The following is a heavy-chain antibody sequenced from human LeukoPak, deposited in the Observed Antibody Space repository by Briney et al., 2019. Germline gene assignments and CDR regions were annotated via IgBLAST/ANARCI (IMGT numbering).Heavy chain of an antibody. D-gene: IGHD3-10*01. CDR1: GGSISSGDYY. CDR3: ARDQGLWFGESHWFDP. CDR2: IYYSGST. Sequence: SETLSLTCTVSGGSISSGDYYWSWIRQPPGKGLEWIGYIYYSGSTYYNPSLKSRVTISVDTSKNQFSLKLSSVTAADTAVYYCARDQGLWFGESHWFDPWGQGTLVTVSS. J-gene: IGHJ5*02. V-gene: IGHV4-30-4*01.